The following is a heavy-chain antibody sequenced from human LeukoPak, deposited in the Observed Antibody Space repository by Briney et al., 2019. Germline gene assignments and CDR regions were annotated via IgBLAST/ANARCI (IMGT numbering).Heavy chain of an antibody. Sequence: ASVEVSCKASGYTFTGYYMHWVRQAPGQGLEWMGWINPNSGGTNYAQKFQGRVTMTRDTSISTAYMELSRLRSDDTAVYYCASPEESGSYYRDWGQGTLVTVSS. CDR1: GYTFTGYY. D-gene: IGHD1-26*01. J-gene: IGHJ4*02. CDR2: INPNSGGT. V-gene: IGHV1-2*02. CDR3: ASPEESGSYYRD.